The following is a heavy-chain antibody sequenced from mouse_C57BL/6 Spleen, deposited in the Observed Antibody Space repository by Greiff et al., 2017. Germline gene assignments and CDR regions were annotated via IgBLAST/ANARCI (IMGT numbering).Heavy chain of an antibody. CDR3: ARDLPYGNYAMDY. D-gene: IGHD2-1*01. CDR1: GFTFSSYA. J-gene: IGHJ4*01. CDR2: ISDGGSYT. V-gene: IGHV5-4*01. Sequence: EVQLVESGGGLVKPGGSLKLSCAASGFTFSSYAMSWVRQTPEKRLEWVATISDGGSYTYYPDNVKGRFTISRDNAKNNLYLQMSHLKSEDTAMYYCARDLPYGNYAMDYWGQGTSVTVSS.